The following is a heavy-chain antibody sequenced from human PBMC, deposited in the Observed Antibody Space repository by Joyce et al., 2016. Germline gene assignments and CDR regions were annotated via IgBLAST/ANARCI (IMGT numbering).Heavy chain of an antibody. Sequence: QVQLQESGPGLVKPSETLSLTCSVSGDSISNGGYYWAWLRQPPGKGLEGIGSIHEATTTYYNPSLKSRMFMSVDTSKNQFSLKVDSVTAADTAVYYCARDFSMIIDVFELWGLGTLVTVSS. D-gene: IGHD3-22*01. CDR3: ARDFSMIIDVFEL. J-gene: IGHJ3*01. V-gene: IGHV4-39*07. CDR1: GDSISNGGYY. CDR2: IHEATTT.